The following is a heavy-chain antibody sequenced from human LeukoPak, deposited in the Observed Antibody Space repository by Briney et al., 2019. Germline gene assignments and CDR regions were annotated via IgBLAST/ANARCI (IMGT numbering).Heavy chain of an antibody. J-gene: IGHJ5*02. Sequence: SETLSLTCTVSGGSISSSSYYWGWIRQPPGKGLEWIGSIYYSGSTYYNPSLKSRVAISVDTSKNQFSLKLSSVTAADTAVYYCARRGSSWYSGNWFDPWGQGTLVTVSS. D-gene: IGHD6-13*01. CDR2: IYYSGST. V-gene: IGHV4-39*01. CDR3: ARRGSSWYSGNWFDP. CDR1: GGSISSSSYY.